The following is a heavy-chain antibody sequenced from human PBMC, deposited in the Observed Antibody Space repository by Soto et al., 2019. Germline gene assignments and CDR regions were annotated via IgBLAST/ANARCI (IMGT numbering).Heavy chain of an antibody. CDR1: GFTFNNYA. D-gene: IGHD3-10*01. J-gene: IGHJ4*02. CDR2: ISGGGDTT. CDR3: AKGRGGSGSLTPRVDF. Sequence: EVQLLESGGCLVQPWGSLRRSFSASGFTFNNYAMTWVRQAPGKGLEWVSAISGGGDTTSYADSVKGRFTVSRDGSKNTLYLQMSSLRAEDTALYYCAKGRGGSGSLTPRVDFWGQGTLVTVSS. V-gene: IGHV3-23*01.